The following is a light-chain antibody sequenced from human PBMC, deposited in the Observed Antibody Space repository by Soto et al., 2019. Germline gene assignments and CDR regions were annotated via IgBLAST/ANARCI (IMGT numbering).Light chain of an antibody. J-gene: IGKJ1*01. CDR1: QSISSY. CDR2: AAS. Sequence: DIQMTQSPSSLSASVGDRVTITCRASQSISSYLNWYQQKPGKAPKLLIHAASSLQSGVPSRLSRSTYGTDFTLTISSLQPEDFATYYCQQGYSTPPWTFGQGKNVEIK. V-gene: IGKV1-39*01. CDR3: QQGYSTPPWT.